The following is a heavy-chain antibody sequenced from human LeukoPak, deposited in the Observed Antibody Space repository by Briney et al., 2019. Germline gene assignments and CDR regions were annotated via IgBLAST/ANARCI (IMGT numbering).Heavy chain of an antibody. J-gene: IGHJ4*02. D-gene: IGHD3-22*01. V-gene: IGHV1-2*02. CDR3: ARSMRALSGYQLY. Sequence: GASVKVSCKASGYTFTGYYMHWVRQAPGQGLEWMGWINPNSGGTNYAQKFQGRVTVTRDTSISTAYMELSRLRSDDTAVYYCARSMRALSGYQLYWGQGTLVTVSS. CDR1: GYTFTGYY. CDR2: INPNSGGT.